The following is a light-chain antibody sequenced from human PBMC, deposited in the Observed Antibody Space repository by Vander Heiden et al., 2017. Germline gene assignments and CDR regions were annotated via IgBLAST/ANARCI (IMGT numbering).Light chain of an antibody. J-gene: IGKJ2*01. CDR1: QDIEKH. CDR3: QQFGDLPRT. CDR2: FAS. V-gene: IGKV1-33*01. Sequence: DIQMTQFPSSLSASVGDRVTITCQASQDIEKHLNWYQQRPGKAPKLLISFASNLQTGVPSRFTGSGSGTDFTFTISSLQPEDIATYYCQQFGDLPRTFGQGTKLQIK.